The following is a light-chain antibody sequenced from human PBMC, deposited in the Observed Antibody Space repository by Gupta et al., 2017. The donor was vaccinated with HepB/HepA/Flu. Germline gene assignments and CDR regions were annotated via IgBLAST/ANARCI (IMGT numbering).Light chain of an antibody. CDR2: KDS. J-gene: IGLJ2*01. CDR1: ALPKQY. CDR3: QSADSSGPYVV. Sequence: SYELTQPPSVSVSPGQTARLTCSGDALPKQYAYWYQQKPGQAPVLVIYKDSERPSGIPERFSGSSSGTTDTLTISGVQAEDEADYYCQSADSSGPYVVFGGGTKLTVL. V-gene: IGLV3-25*03.